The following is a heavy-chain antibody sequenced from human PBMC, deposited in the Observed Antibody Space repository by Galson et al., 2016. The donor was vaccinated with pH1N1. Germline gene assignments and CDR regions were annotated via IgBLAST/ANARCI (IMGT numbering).Heavy chain of an antibody. J-gene: IGHJ6*02. CDR3: AKLGSYYVGVGDFYYGMDV. CDR1: GFTFSSYA. Sequence: SLRLSCAASGFTFSSYAMGWVRQAPGKGLEWVSAISGGGGSTYYADSVKGRFTISRDNSKNTLYLQMNSLRAEDTAVYYCAKLGSYYVGVGDFYYGMDVWGQGTTVTVSS. V-gene: IGHV3-23*01. D-gene: IGHD1-26*01. CDR2: ISGGGGST.